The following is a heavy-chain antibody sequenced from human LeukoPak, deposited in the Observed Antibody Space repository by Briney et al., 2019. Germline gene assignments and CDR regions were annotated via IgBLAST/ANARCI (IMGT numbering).Heavy chain of an antibody. CDR3: ARVGYGCGWDWFDP. D-gene: IGHD5-18*01. CDR2: IYYSGST. CDR1: GGSISSYY. J-gene: IGHJ5*02. V-gene: IGHV4-59*01. Sequence: SETLSLTCTASGGSISSYYWSWIRQPPGKGLEWIGYIYYSGSTNYNPSLKSRVTISVDTSKNQFSLKLSSVTAADTAVYYCARVGYGCGWDWFDPWGQGTLATVSS.